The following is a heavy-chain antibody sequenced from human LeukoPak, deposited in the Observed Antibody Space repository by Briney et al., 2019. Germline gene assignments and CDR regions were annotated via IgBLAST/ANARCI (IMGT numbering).Heavy chain of an antibody. CDR2: IYYSGST. J-gene: IGHJ4*02. V-gene: IGHV4-59*01. CDR3: ARDLASGFDY. D-gene: IGHD5-12*01. Sequence: PSETLSLTCTVSGGSISSYYWSWIRQPPGKGLEWIEYIYYSGSTNYNPSLKSRVTISVDTSKNQFSLKLSSVTAADTAVYYCARDLASGFDYWGQGTLVTVSS. CDR1: GGSISSYY.